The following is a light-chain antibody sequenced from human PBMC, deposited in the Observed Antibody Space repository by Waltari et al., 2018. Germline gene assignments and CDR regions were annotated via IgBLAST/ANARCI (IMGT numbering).Light chain of an antibody. CDR1: SSYVGGYHY. Sequence: QSALTQPASVSGSPGQSITISCTGTSSYVGGYHYSSWYQQHPGKAPKVMIYDVSKRPSGVSNRFSGSKSGNTASLTISGLQAEDEADYYCSSYTSSSTWVFGGGTKLTVL. CDR2: DVS. V-gene: IGLV2-14*01. J-gene: IGLJ3*02. CDR3: SSYTSSSTWV.